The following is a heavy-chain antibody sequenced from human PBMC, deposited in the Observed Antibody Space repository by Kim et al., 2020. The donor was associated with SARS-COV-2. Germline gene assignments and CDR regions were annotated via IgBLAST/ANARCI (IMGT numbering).Heavy chain of an antibody. V-gene: IGHV4-59*08. D-gene: IGHD6-19*01. CDR2: IYYSGST. Sequence: SETLSLTCTVSGGSISSYYWSWIRQPPGKGLEWIGYIYYSGSTNYNPSLKSRVTISVDTSKNQFSLKLSSVTAADTAVYYCARHQNGWRKWTYAFDIWGQGTMVTVSS. CDR3: ARHQNGWRKWTYAFDI. CDR1: GGSISSYY. J-gene: IGHJ3*02.